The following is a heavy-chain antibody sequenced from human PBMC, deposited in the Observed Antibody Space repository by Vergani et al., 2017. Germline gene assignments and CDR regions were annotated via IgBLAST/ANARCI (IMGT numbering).Heavy chain of an antibody. V-gene: IGHV5-51*01. CDR2: IYPGDSDT. Sequence: EVQLVPSGAEVKKPGESLKISCKGSGYSFTSYWIGWVRQMPGKGLEWMGIIYPGDSDTRYSPSFQGQVTISADKSISTAYLQWSSLKASDTAMYYCARLSGRWIQLWLLDYWGQGTLVTVSS. CDR3: ARLSGRWIQLWLLDY. CDR1: GYSFTSYW. D-gene: IGHD5-18*01. J-gene: IGHJ4*02.